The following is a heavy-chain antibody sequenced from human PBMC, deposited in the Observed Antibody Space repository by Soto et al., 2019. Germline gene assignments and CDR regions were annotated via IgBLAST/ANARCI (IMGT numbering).Heavy chain of an antibody. D-gene: IGHD4-4*01. Sequence: SETLSLTCTVSGGSISSSSSYWGWIRQPPGKGLEWIGSIHYGGKTFFNPSLMSRVTVSVDSSKNQFSLKLSSVTAADTAVYHCARLPTGFPNWFDPWGQGTLVTVSS. CDR2: IHYGGKT. J-gene: IGHJ5*02. CDR1: GGSISSSSSY. CDR3: ARLPTGFPNWFDP. V-gene: IGHV4-39*01.